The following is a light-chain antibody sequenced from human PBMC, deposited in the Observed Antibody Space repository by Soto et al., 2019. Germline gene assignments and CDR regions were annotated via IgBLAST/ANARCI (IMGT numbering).Light chain of an antibody. CDR3: HQYNSYWWT. CDR2: DAS. V-gene: IGKV1-5*01. J-gene: IGKJ1*01. Sequence: DIQMTQSPSTLSASVGDRVTITCRASQSISSWLAWYQQKPGKAPKLLIYDASSLESGVPSRFSGSGSGTEFTLTISSLQPDDFATYYCHQYNSYWWTFGQGTKV. CDR1: QSISSW.